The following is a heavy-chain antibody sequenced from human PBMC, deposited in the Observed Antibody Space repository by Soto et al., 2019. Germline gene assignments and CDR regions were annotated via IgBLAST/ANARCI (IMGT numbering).Heavy chain of an antibody. V-gene: IGHV4-59*02. CDR2: IYYTGST. Sequence: PSETLSLTCSVSGGYVHSYYWSWLRQSPGRGLEWIAYIYYTGSTKYNPSLKSRATISLDTSKNEVHLKMPSVTAADTAVYYCARARVRGVSPDYDFWGQGTQVTVSS. CDR1: GGYVHSYY. D-gene: IGHD2-8*01. J-gene: IGHJ4*02. CDR3: ARARVRGVSPDYDF.